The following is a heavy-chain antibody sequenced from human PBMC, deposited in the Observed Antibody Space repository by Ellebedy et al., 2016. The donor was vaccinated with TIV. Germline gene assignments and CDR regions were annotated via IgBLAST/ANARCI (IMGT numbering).Heavy chain of an antibody. V-gene: IGHV4-61*08. CDR3: AHYLAGLGGRGN. CDR2: IIDSGNS. Sequence: SETLSLTCSVSGASVSSGDYHWSWIRQPPGKGLEWIGQIIDSGNSNYNPSLKSRVTISVDTTRNQFSLELNSVTAADTAVYYCAHYLAGLGGRGNWGQGTLVTVSS. D-gene: IGHD6-19*01. CDR1: GASVSSGDYH. J-gene: IGHJ4*02.